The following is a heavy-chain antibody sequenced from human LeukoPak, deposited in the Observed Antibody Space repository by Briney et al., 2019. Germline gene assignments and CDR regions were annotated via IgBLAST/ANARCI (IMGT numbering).Heavy chain of an antibody. CDR3: TRGGLRYDNSGYYIH. J-gene: IGHJ4*02. Sequence: QTGGSLRLSCAVSGFTFSDYWMHWVRQAPGKGLAWISRINGDGSTTSNADSVKGRFTISRDNARNTLYLQMDSLRAEDTAVYYCTRGGLRYDNSGYYIHWGQGTLVTVSS. D-gene: IGHD3-22*01. V-gene: IGHV3-74*01. CDR2: INGDGSTT. CDR1: GFTFSDYW.